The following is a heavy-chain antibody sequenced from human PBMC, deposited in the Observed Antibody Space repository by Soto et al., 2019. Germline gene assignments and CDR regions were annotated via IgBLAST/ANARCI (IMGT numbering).Heavy chain of an antibody. CDR3: ARGGDWDHYGMDV. V-gene: IGHV4-39*01. CDR1: GGSISSSIYY. D-gene: IGHD2-21*02. CDR2: IYYSGST. Sequence: SETLSLTCTVSGGSISSSIYYLGWIRQPPGKGLEWIGSIYYSGSTYYNQSLKSRVTISVDTSKNQFSLKLSSVTAAYTAVYYCARGGDWDHYGMDVWGQGTTVTVSS. J-gene: IGHJ6*02.